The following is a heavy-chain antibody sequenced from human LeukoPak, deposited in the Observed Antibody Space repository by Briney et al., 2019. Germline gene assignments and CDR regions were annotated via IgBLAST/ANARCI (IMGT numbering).Heavy chain of an antibody. CDR2: IKKDGSEK. J-gene: IGHJ4*02. D-gene: IGHD3-10*01. CDR1: GFTFGSYW. Sequence: GWSLRLSCTASGFTFGSYWMSWVRLTPGKGLEWVANIKKDGSEKYYVDSVKGRFTISRDDAKNSLYLQMNSLRAEDTAVYYCAREGRGLRSPRFGESPRFDSWGQGTLVTVSS. V-gene: IGHV3-7*04. CDR3: AREGRGLRSPRFGESPRFDS.